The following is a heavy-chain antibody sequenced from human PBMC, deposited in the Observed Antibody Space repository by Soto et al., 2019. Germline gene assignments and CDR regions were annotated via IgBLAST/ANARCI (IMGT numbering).Heavy chain of an antibody. Sequence: SSETLSLTCTVSGGSINSGDYYWSWIRQPPGKGLEWTGYIYDSGSTYYNPSLKSRVTMSVDTSKNEFSLKLSSVTAADTAVYYSARSGAPADSYYYAMDVWGQGTTVTVSS. D-gene: IGHD6-13*01. V-gene: IGHV4-30-4*01. CDR3: ARSGAPADSYYYAMDV. CDR1: GGSINSGDYY. CDR2: IYDSGST. J-gene: IGHJ6*02.